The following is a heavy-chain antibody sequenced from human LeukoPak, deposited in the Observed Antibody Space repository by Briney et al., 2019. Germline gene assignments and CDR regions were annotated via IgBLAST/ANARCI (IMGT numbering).Heavy chain of an antibody. Sequence: SETLSLTCAVYGGSFSGYYWSWIRQPPGKGLEWIGEINHSGSTNYNPSLKSRVTISVDTSKNQFSLKLRSVTAADTAVYYCARLGKRIYGSGSYQLGLHKGFDPWGQGTLVTVSS. CDR1: GGSFSGYY. D-gene: IGHD3-10*01. CDR2: INHSGST. J-gene: IGHJ5*02. CDR3: ARLGKRIYGSGSYQLGLHKGFDP. V-gene: IGHV4-34*01.